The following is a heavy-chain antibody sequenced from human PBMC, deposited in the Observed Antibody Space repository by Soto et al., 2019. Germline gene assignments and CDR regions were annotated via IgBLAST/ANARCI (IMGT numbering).Heavy chain of an antibody. CDR1: GFTFDDYG. CDR3: ARAAVLTFTRFYDVDV. Sequence: EEQVVESGGGLVQPGGSLRLSCAASGFTFDDYGMHWVRQGPGKGLEWVSGITWNSATIGYAASVKGRFTISRDNAKNSLYLQMSSLTTEDTAVYYCARAAVLTFTRFYDVDVWGQGTTVTVSS. D-gene: IGHD6-13*01. CDR2: ITWNSATI. J-gene: IGHJ6*02. V-gene: IGHV3-9*01.